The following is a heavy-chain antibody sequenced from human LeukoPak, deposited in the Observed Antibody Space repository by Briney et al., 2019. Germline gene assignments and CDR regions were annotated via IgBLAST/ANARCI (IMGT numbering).Heavy chain of an antibody. V-gene: IGHV4-39*07. J-gene: IGHJ5*02. CDR1: GDSISTTNYY. D-gene: IGHD3-22*01. CDR2: IYYSGIT. Sequence: SETLSLTCAVSGDSISTTNYYWGWIRQPPGKGLEWIGIIYYSGITHYNPSLKSRVTISVDTSKNQFSLKLSSVTAADTAVYYCARGSGYYYDSSGMNWFDPWGQGTLVTVSS. CDR3: ARGSGYYYDSSGMNWFDP.